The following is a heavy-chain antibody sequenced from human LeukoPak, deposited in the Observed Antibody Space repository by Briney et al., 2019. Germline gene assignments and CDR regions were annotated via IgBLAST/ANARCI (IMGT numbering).Heavy chain of an antibody. Sequence: PSETLSLTCTVSGGSISSSGYYWGWIRQPPGKGLEWIGSIYYSGSTYYNPSLKSRVTISVDTSKNQFTLKLSSVTAADTAVYYCARQKEGWLQPDYFDYWGQGTLVTVSS. CDR3: ARQKEGWLQPDYFDY. D-gene: IGHD5-24*01. J-gene: IGHJ4*02. CDR1: GGSISSSGYY. CDR2: IYYSGST. V-gene: IGHV4-39*01.